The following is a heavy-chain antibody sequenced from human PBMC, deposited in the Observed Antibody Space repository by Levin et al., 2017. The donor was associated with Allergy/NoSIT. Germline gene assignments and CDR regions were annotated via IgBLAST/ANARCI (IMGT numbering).Heavy chain of an antibody. CDR1: GYTFTGYY. D-gene: IGHD2-15*01. V-gene: IGHV1-2*02. J-gene: IGHJ4*02. CDR2: INPNSGGT. CDR3: ARGGADEDCSGGSCYSGYDY. Sequence: ASVKVSCKASGYTFTGYYMHWVRQAPGQGLEWMGWINPNSGGTNYAQKFQGRVTMTRDTSISTAYMELSRLRSDDTAVYYCARGGADEDCSGGSCYSGYDYWGQGTLVTVSS.